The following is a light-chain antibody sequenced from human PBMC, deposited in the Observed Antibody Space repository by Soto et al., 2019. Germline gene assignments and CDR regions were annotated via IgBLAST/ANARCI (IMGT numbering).Light chain of an antibody. CDR2: AAS. V-gene: IGKV1-39*01. CDR3: QQSYSIPYT. Sequence: IQMTQSPSSLSASVGDRVTITCRASQSISSYLNWYQQKPGKAPKVLIYAASSLQSGVPSRFSGSGSGTDFTLTISSLQPEDFATYYCQQSYSIPYTFGQGTKVDI. J-gene: IGKJ2*01. CDR1: QSISSY.